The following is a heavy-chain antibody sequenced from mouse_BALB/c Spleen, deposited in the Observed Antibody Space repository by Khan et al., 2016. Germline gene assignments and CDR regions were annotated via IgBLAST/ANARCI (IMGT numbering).Heavy chain of an antibody. CDR1: GFSLTGYG. D-gene: IGHD4-1*01. CDR3: ARELGHYAMDY. J-gene: IGHJ4*01. V-gene: IGHV2-6-7*01. Sequence: QVQLKESGPGLVAPSQSLSITCTVSGFSLTGYGVNWVRQPPGKGLEWLGMIWGDGSTDYNSALKSRLSISKDNSKSPVFLKMNSLQTDDTARYYCARELGHYAMDYWGQGTSVTVSS. CDR2: IWGDGST.